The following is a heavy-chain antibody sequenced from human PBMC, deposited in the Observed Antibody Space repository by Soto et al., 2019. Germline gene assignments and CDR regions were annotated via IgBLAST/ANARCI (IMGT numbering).Heavy chain of an antibody. J-gene: IGHJ5*02. D-gene: IGHD3-3*01. CDR1: GYNFTSHY. V-gene: IGHV1-46*01. CDR3: ARSSGGNFGIIIEGSNWFDP. Sequence: GASVKVSCKASGYNFTSHYMHWVRQAPGQGLEWMGVINPHGGSTKYAQKFQGRVTMTRDTSRSTVYMELRSLRSDDTAIYYCARSSGGNFGIIIEGSNWFDPWGQGTLVTVSS. CDR2: INPHGGST.